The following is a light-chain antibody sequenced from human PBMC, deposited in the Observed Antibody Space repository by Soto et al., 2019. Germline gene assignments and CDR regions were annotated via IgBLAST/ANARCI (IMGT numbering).Light chain of an antibody. CDR1: QGISSY. CDR2: VAS. Sequence: DIQLTQSPSLLSASVGDRVTITCRASQGISSYLAWYQQKPAKAPKVLIFVASKLQGGVPSRFSGSGSGTEFTLTINNLQPEDFATYYCRQLNSYPYTFGQGTKLEIK. V-gene: IGKV1-9*01. CDR3: RQLNSYPYT. J-gene: IGKJ2*01.